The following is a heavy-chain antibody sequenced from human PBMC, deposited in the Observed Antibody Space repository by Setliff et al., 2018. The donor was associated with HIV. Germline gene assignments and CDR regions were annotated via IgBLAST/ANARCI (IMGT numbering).Heavy chain of an antibody. V-gene: IGHV4-38-2*02. CDR3: ARDPRPSNYRLLWYFDF. CDR2: IYHSGST. D-gene: IGHD2-2*01. Sequence: PSETLSLTCAVSGYSISSGYYWGWIRQPPGKGLEWIGTIYHSGSTNYNPSLKSRATISVDKSKKQFSLKVTSVTAADTAVYYCARDPRPSNYRLLWYFDFWGQGTLVTVSS. CDR1: GYSISSGYY. J-gene: IGHJ4*02.